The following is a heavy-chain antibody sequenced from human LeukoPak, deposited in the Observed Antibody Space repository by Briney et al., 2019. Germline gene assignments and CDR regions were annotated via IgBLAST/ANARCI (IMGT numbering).Heavy chain of an antibody. CDR2: FDPEDSET. CDR1: GYTLTELS. Sequence: ASVKVSCKVSGYTLTELSMHWVRQAPGKGLEWMGGFDPEDSETIYAQKFQGRVTMTEDTSADTAYMELSSLRSEDTAVYYCATDRKCSSTSCYSLRDYYDMDVWGQGTTVTVSS. J-gene: IGHJ6*02. D-gene: IGHD2-2*02. CDR3: ATDRKCSSTSCYSLRDYYDMDV. V-gene: IGHV1-24*01.